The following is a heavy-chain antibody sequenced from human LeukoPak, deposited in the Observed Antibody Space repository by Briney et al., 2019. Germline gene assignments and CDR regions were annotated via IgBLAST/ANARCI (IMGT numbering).Heavy chain of an antibody. CDR2: IYYSGST. CDR1: GGSISSGDYY. J-gene: IGHJ6*02. V-gene: IGHV4-30-4*02. CDR3: ARARYGDYRHYYYYYGMDV. D-gene: IGHD4-17*01. Sequence: SETLSLTCTVSGGSISSGDYYWSWIRQPPGKGLEWIGYIYYSGSTYYNPSLKSRVTMSVDTSKDQFSLKLSSVTAADTAVYYCARARYGDYRHYYYYYGMDVWGQGTTVTVSS.